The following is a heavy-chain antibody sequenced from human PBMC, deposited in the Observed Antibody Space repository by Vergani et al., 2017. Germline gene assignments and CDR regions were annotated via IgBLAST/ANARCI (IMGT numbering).Heavy chain of an antibody. CDR3: ARDYDFRGTFDY. D-gene: IGHD3-3*01. CDR2: VIPIYNTT. Sequence: QIQLMQSAAEVKKPGSSVRVSCKPSGDTFGSYVISWVRQAPGQGLEWMGGVIPIYNTTNYAQTFQGRVTITADKSLHVVYMELSSLRSDDTAIFYCARDYDFRGTFDYWGQGTMITVSS. V-gene: IGHV1-69*06. J-gene: IGHJ4*02. CDR1: GDTFGSYV.